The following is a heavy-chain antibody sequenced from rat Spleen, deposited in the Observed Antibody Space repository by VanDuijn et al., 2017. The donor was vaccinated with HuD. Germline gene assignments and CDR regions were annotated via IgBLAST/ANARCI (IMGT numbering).Heavy chain of an antibody. CDR3: ARRGYLYWYFDF. CDR2: ISYDGSST. D-gene: IGHD1-11*01. Sequence: EVQLVESDGGLVQPGRSLKLSCAASGFTFSDYYMAWVRQAPTKGLEWVATISYDGSSTYYRDSVKGRFTISRDNAKSTLYLQMDSLRSEDTATYYCARRGYLYWYFDFWGPGTMVTVSS. J-gene: IGHJ1*01. CDR1: GFTFSDYY. V-gene: IGHV5-29*01.